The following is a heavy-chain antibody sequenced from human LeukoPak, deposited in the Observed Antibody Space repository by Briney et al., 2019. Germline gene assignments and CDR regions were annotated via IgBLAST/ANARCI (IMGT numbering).Heavy chain of an antibody. J-gene: IGHJ2*01. V-gene: IGHV4-59*08. D-gene: IGHD6-19*01. CDR3: ARHKKEPVSGTSAIWYFDL. Sequence: SETLAPTSTVSGGSTSGYYWSWIGQPPGKEREWMGFLYSSGSTDYNLSLKRQLTIPVDASKNQFHLNLNSVTAADTAFYYCARHKKEPVSGTSAIWYFDLWGRGILVTVSS. CDR1: GGSTSGYY. CDR2: LYSSGST.